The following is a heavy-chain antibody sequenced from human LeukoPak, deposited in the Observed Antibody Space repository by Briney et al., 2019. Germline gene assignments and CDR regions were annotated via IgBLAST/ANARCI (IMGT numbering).Heavy chain of an antibody. J-gene: IGHJ4*02. V-gene: IGHV4-39*01. CDR2: IYYSGST. D-gene: IGHD4/OR15-4a*01. Sequence: SETLSLTCTVSGGSISSSSYYWGWIRQPPGKGLEWIGSIYYSGSTYYNPSLKSRVTISVDTSKNQFSLKLSSVTAADTAVYYCARQAGAYSHPYDYWGQGTLVTVSS. CDR1: GGSISSSSYY. CDR3: ARQAGAYSHPYDY.